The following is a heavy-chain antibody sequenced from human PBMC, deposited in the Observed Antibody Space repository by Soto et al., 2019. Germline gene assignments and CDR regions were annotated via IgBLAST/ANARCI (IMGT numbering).Heavy chain of an antibody. CDR2: IKKIFGTYSG. Sequence: GGSLRLSCVGSGFTFEDHWVCWVRQAPGKGLEFVGHIKKIFGTYSGNYAASVEGRFAIARDDSKDSLYRRINVLKTEDSAVYYCGDFGSGSCPFDCWGQGILVIVSS. V-gene: IGHV3-72*01. CDR1: GFTFEDHW. D-gene: IGHD1-26*01. J-gene: IGHJ4*02. CDR3: GDFGSGSCPFDC.